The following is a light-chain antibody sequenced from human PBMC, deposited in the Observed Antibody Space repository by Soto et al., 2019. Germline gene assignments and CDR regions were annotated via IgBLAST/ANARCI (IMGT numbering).Light chain of an antibody. V-gene: IGKV3-20*01. CDR3: QQYGSSPIT. CDR1: QSVGSSY. CDR2: GAS. Sequence: EIVLTQSPGTLSLSPGERATLSCRASQSVGSSYLAWYQQKPGQAPRPLIYGASSRATGIPDRFSGRGSGTDFTLTISRLEPEDSAVYYCQQYGSSPITFGQGTRLEIK. J-gene: IGKJ5*01.